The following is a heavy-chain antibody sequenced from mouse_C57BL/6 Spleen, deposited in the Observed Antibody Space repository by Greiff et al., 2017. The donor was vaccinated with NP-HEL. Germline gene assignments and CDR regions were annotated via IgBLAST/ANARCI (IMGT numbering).Heavy chain of an antibody. Sequence: QVQLQQSGAELVRPGASVKLSCKASGYTFTDYYINWVKQRPGQGLEWIARIYPGSGNTYYNEKFKGKATLTAEKSSSTAYMQLSSLTSEDSAVYFCARGGRYYGYDEYFDVWGTGTTVTVAS. J-gene: IGHJ1*03. CDR1: GYTFTDYY. CDR2: IYPGSGNT. CDR3: ARGGRYYGYDEYFDV. V-gene: IGHV1-76*01. D-gene: IGHD2-2*01.